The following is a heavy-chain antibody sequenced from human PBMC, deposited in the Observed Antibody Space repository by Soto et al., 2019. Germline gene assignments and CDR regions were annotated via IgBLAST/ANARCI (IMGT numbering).Heavy chain of an antibody. V-gene: IGHV1-18*01. Sequence: QVQLVQSGAEXKKPGASVKVSXXASGYTFTSYGISWVRQAPGQGLEWMGWISAYNGNTKYAQKLQGRVTMTTDTATSTAYMELRSLRSDDTAVYYCARDLGGSYYATVDYWGQGTLVTVSS. J-gene: IGHJ4*02. CDR1: GYTFTSYG. CDR2: ISAYNGNT. D-gene: IGHD1-26*01. CDR3: ARDLGGSYYATVDY.